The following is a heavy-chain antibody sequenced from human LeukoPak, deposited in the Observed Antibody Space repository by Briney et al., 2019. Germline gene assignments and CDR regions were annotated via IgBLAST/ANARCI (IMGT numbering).Heavy chain of an antibody. J-gene: IGHJ3*02. V-gene: IGHV1-8*01. D-gene: IGHD2-21*01. Sequence: ASVKVSCKASGYTFTSYDINWVRQATGQGLEWMGWMNPNSGNTGYAQKFQGRVTMTRNTSISTAYMELRSLRSDDTAVYYCARARYCGGDCYYSRQRNAFDIWGQGTMVTVSS. CDR3: ARARYCGGDCYYSRQRNAFDI. CDR1: GYTFTSYD. CDR2: MNPNSGNT.